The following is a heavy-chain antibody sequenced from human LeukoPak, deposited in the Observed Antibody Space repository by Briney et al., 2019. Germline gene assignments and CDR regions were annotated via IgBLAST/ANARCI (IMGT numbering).Heavy chain of an antibody. Sequence: KSSETLSLTCTVSGGSISSYYWSWIRQPPGKGLEWIGYIYYSGSTNYNPSLKSRVTISVDTSKNQFSLKLSSVTAADTAVYYCAREGGSGSYWDDAFDIWGQGTMVTVSS. CDR3: AREGGSGSYWDDAFDI. D-gene: IGHD3-10*01. V-gene: IGHV4-59*01. CDR1: GGSISSYY. CDR2: IYYSGST. J-gene: IGHJ3*02.